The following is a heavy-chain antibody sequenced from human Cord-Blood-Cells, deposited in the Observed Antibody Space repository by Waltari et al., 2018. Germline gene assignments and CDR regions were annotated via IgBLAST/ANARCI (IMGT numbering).Heavy chain of an antibody. D-gene: IGHD3-10*01. Sequence: EVQLVESGGGLVQPGGSLRLSCAASGFTFSSYRMNWVRQAPGKGLEWVSYISSSSSTIYYADSVKGRFTISRDNAKNSLYLQMNSLRAEDTAVYYCARERSRGCLRYWGQGTLVTVSS. J-gene: IGHJ4*02. CDR2: ISSSSSTI. V-gene: IGHV3-48*01. CDR1: GFTFSSYR. CDR3: ARERSRGCLRY.